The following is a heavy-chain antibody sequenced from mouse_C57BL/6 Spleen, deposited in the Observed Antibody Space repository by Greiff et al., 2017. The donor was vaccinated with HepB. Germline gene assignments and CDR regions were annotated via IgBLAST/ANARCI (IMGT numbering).Heavy chain of an antibody. CDR3: ARSCITTGGVMDY. CDR2: ISDGGSYT. J-gene: IGHJ4*01. D-gene: IGHD1-1*01. Sequence: EVMLVESGGGLVKPGGSLKLSCAASGFTFSSYAMSWVRQTPEKRLEWVATISDGGSYTYYPDNVKGRFTISRDNAKNNLYLQMSHLKSEDTAMYYCARSCITTGGVMDYWGQGTSVTVSS. CDR1: GFTFSSYA. V-gene: IGHV5-4*03.